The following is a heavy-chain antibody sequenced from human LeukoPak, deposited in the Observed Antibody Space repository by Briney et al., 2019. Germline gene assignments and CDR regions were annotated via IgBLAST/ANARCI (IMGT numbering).Heavy chain of an antibody. J-gene: IGHJ4*02. CDR2: IYYSGST. D-gene: IGHD5-12*01. Sequence: SETLSLTCTVSGGSISSNGYYWGWIRQHPGKGLEWIGYIYYSGSTYYNPSLKSRVTISVDTSKNQFSLKLSSVTAADTAVYYCAREGGYSGYLDYWGQGTLVTVSS. V-gene: IGHV4-31*03. CDR1: GGSISSNGYY. CDR3: AREGGYSGYLDY.